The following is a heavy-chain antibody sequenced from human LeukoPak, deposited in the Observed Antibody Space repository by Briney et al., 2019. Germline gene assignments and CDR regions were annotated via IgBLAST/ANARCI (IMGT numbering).Heavy chain of an antibody. CDR3: ARVGNYYDSSGYYYSLRSKQH. Sequence: GGSLRLSCAASGFSLSSYAMSSVRQAPGKGLGWVSYISSSSSTIYYADSVKGRFTISRDNAKNSLYLQMNSLRAEDTAVYYCARVGNYYDSSGYYYSLRSKQHWGQGTLVTVYS. CDR1: GFSLSSYA. J-gene: IGHJ1*01. CDR2: ISSSSSTI. V-gene: IGHV3-48*01. D-gene: IGHD3-22*01.